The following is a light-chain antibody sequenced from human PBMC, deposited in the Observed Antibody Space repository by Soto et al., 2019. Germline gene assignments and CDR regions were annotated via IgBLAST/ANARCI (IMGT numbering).Light chain of an antibody. V-gene: IGKV1-5*03. J-gene: IGKJ4*01. Sequence: DIQMTQSPSTLSASVGDRVTITCRASQSISTWLAWYQQKPGKAPKLLIYKASTLEVGVPSRFSGSGSETAFNITISSLHPDDFATYYCQQYNTYPLTFGGGTTVEIK. CDR2: KAS. CDR3: QQYNTYPLT. CDR1: QSISTW.